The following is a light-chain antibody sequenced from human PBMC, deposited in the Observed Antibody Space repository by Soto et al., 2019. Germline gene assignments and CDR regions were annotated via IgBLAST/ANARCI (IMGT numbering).Light chain of an antibody. V-gene: IGKV1-8*01. CDR1: QDISSY. J-gene: IGKJ2*01. CDR3: QQYFSYPYT. Sequence: AIRMTQSPSSFSASTGDRVTITCRASQDISSYLAWYQQKVGQAPKLLIYAAATFQRGAPSSCSCSGSGTDFTLTISRLQSEDFATYYCQQYFSYPYTFAQGTKLEI. CDR2: AAA.